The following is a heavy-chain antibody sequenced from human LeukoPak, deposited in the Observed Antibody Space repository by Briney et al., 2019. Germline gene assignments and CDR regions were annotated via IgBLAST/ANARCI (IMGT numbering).Heavy chain of an antibody. D-gene: IGHD3-10*01. CDR2: INGDGDST. Sequence: GGSLRLSCVGSGFTFSNYWMHWVRQVPGKGLVWVSRINGDGDSTRYADSVKGRFTISRDNGKNTLYLQMNTLKSEDTAVYYCARGRAFGELFDYAMDVWGQGTTVTVSS. J-gene: IGHJ6*02. CDR3: ARGRAFGELFDYAMDV. CDR1: GFTFSNYW. V-gene: IGHV3-74*01.